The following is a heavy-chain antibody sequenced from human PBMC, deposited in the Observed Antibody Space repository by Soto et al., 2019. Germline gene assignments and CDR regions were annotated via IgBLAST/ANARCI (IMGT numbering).Heavy chain of an antibody. Sequence: AGGSLRLSCAASGFTFSSYAMSWVRQAPGKGLEWVSAISGSGGSTYYADSVKGRFTISRDNSKNTLYLQMNSLRAEDTAVYYCAKDIGGSDPLGNYYYYGMDVWGQGTTVTVSS. CDR2: ISGSGGST. V-gene: IGHV3-23*01. CDR1: GFTFSSYA. CDR3: AKDIGGSDPLGNYYYYGMDV. D-gene: IGHD1-26*01. J-gene: IGHJ6*02.